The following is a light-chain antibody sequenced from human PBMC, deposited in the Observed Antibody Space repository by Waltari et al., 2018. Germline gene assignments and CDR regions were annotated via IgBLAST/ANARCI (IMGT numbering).Light chain of an antibody. Sequence: DIQMTQSPFSLSSSLGDRVTITCRASESISNYVNWYQKKPGRGPKVLIYSASSLQSGVPSRFSGSGSGTDFTLTINSLQPEDSATYYCQQSYNTPFTFGQGTKLEIK. CDR1: ESISNY. V-gene: IGKV1-39*01. CDR2: SAS. CDR3: QQSYNTPFT. J-gene: IGKJ2*01.